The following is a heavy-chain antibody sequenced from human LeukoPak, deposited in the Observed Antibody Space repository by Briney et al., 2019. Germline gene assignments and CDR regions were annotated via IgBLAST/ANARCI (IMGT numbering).Heavy chain of an antibody. D-gene: IGHD3-9*01. CDR2: IYYSGST. Sequence: PSETLSLTCAVSGGSISSYYWSWIRQPPGKGLEWIGYIYYSGSTNYNPSLKSRVTISVDTSKNHFSLRLTSVTAADTAFYYCARSNYDILTGYHYNWFDPWGQGTLVTVSS. J-gene: IGHJ5*02. CDR1: GGSISSYY. V-gene: IGHV4-59*08. CDR3: ARSNYDILTGYHYNWFDP.